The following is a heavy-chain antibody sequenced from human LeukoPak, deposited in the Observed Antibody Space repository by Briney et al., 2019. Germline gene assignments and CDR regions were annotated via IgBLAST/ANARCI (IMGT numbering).Heavy chain of an antibody. J-gene: IGHJ5*02. V-gene: IGHV1-2*02. Sequence: ASVKVSCKASGYTFINHYIHWVRQAPGQGLEWMGWINPNSGDTNYAQKFQGRVTTTTDTSMSTAYMEVSRLRSDDTAVYYCAKVPRDGYWWFDPWGQGTLVTVSS. D-gene: IGHD5-24*01. CDR1: GYTFINHY. CDR3: AKVPRDGYWWFDP. CDR2: INPNSGDT.